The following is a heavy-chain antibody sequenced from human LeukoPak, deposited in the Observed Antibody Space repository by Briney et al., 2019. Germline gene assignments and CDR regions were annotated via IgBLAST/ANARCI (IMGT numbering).Heavy chain of an antibody. Sequence: GESXQXSCXXSXYXFTSYWIGWVRQMPGKGLEWMGIIYPGDSDTRYSPSFQGQVTISADKSISTAYLQWSSLKASDTALYYCASGGYSYGPDYWGQGTLVTVSS. CDR2: IYPGDSDT. V-gene: IGHV5-51*01. CDR1: XYXFTSYW. D-gene: IGHD5-18*01. CDR3: ASGGYSYGPDY. J-gene: IGHJ4*02.